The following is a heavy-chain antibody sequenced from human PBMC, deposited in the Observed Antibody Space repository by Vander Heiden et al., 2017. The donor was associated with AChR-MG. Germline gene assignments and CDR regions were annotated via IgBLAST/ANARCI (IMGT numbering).Heavy chain of an antibody. Sequence: QVQLVEPGGGVVQPGRSLRPSCAASGFTFSSYSMHWVRQAPGKGLEWVAVISYDGSNKYYADSVKGRFTISRDNSKNTLYLQMNSLRAEDTAVYYCARDGYSSSWSRPRGYYFDYWGQGTLVTVSS. J-gene: IGHJ4*02. CDR2: ISYDGSNK. V-gene: IGHV3-30-3*01. CDR1: GFTFSSYS. CDR3: ARDGYSSSWSRPRGYYFDY. D-gene: IGHD6-13*01.